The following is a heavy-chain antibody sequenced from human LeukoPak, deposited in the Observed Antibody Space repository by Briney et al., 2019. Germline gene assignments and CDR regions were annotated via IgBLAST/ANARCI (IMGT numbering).Heavy chain of an antibody. J-gene: IGHJ3*02. D-gene: IGHD2-15*01. CDR3: ASHVGDIVVVVADFAFDI. CDR1: GYTFTSYY. CDR2: INPSGGST. V-gene: IGHV1-46*01. Sequence: ASVKVSCKASGYTFTSYYMHWVRQAPGQGLEWMGIINPSGGSTSYAQKFQGRVTMTRDTSTRTVYMALSSLRSDDTAVYYCASHVGDIVVVVADFAFDIWGQGTMVTVSS.